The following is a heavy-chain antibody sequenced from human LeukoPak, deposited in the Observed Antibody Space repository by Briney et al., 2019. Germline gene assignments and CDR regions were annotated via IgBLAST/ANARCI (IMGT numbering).Heavy chain of an antibody. J-gene: IGHJ4*02. V-gene: IGHV1-8*01. D-gene: IGHD6-13*01. CDR3: ARIAASGNRRLNF. CDR1: GYTFTTYD. CDR2: MNPNSGNT. Sequence: ASVKVSCKASGYTFTTYDINWVRRAAGQGLEWMGWMNPNSGNTGNAQKFQGRVTMTRNTSISAAYMELTSLTSEDTAVYFCARIAASGNRRLNFWGQGTLVTVSS.